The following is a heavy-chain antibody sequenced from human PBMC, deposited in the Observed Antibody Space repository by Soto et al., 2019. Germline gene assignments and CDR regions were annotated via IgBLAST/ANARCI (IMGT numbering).Heavy chain of an antibody. CDR2: INPNSGGT. CDR3: ASPGSAAGYLWAFDI. J-gene: IGHJ3*02. D-gene: IGHD6-13*01. V-gene: IGHV1-2*04. Sequence: ASVKVSCKASGYTFTGYYMHWVRQAPGQGLEWMGWINPNSGGTNYAQKFQGWVTMTRDKSISTAYLQWSSLKASDTAMYYCASPGSAAGYLWAFDIWGQGTMVTVSS. CDR1: GYTFTGYY.